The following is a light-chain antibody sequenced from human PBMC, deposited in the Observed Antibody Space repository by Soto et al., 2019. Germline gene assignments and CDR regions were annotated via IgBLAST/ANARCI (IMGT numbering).Light chain of an antibody. CDR1: QSVSSY. J-gene: IGKJ5*01. CDR2: DAS. CDR3: QQRSNWPIIT. V-gene: IGKV3-11*01. Sequence: EIVLTQSPATLSLSPGARATLSCRASQSVSSYLAWSQQKPGQAPRLLIYDASDRATGISVRFSGSGSGTDFTLSVTRLEPEDFAVYYCQQRSNWPIITFGQGTRLEIK.